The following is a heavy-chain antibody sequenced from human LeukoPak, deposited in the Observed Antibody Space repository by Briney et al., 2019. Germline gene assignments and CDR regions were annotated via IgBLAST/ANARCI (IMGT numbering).Heavy chain of an antibody. Sequence: GGSLRLSCAASGFTFTSYWMGWVRQAPGKGLEWVANIKQDGSEKYYVDSVKGRFTISRDNAKNSVDLQMNSLRVEDTAVYYCARDIVDTAMGTGGQGTLVTVSS. D-gene: IGHD5-18*01. CDR1: GFTFTSYW. CDR2: IKQDGSEK. CDR3: ARDIVDTAMGT. V-gene: IGHV3-7*01. J-gene: IGHJ4*02.